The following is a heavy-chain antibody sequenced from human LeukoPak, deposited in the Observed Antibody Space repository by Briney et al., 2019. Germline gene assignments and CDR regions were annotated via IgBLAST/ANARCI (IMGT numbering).Heavy chain of an antibody. J-gene: IGHJ4*02. CDR1: GGSISSYY. Sequence: PSETLSLTCTVSGGSISSYYWSWIRQPPGKGLEWIGYIYYSGSTNYNPSLESRVTISADTSKNQFSLKLSSVTAADTAVYYCARQHCSSTSCYLHYWGQGALVTVSS. V-gene: IGHV4-59*08. D-gene: IGHD2-2*01. CDR2: IYYSGST. CDR3: ARQHCSSTSCYLHY.